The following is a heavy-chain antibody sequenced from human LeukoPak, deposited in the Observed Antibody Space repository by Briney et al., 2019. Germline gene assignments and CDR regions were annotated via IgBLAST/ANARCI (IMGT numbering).Heavy chain of an antibody. Sequence: GGSLRLSCAASGFTLSDHSMNWVRQPPGKGLLWVSHINVDGSDTDYADSVKGRFTISRDNARNTLYLQMDSLRVEDTAVYYFGRDGTGYPPFDLWGQGNLVSVSS. CDR2: INVDGSDT. J-gene: IGHJ5*02. V-gene: IGHV3-74*01. D-gene: IGHD1-1*01. CDR1: GFTLSDHS. CDR3: GRDGTGYPPFDL.